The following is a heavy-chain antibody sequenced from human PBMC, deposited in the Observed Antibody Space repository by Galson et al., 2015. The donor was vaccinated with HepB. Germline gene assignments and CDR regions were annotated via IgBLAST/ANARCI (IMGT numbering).Heavy chain of an antibody. J-gene: IGHJ4*02. Sequence: SLRLSCAASGFTFSNAWMSWVRQAPGKGLEWVGRIKSKTDGGTTDYAAPVKGRFTISRDDSKNTLYLQMNSLKTEDTAVYYCTTDGDIVATIGSGDYWGQGTLVTVSS. CDR1: GFTFSNAW. CDR2: IKSKTDGGTT. D-gene: IGHD5-12*01. CDR3: TTDGDIVATIGSGDY. V-gene: IGHV3-15*01.